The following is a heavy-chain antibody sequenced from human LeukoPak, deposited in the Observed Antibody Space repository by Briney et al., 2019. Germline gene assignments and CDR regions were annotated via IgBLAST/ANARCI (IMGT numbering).Heavy chain of an antibody. CDR2: ISAYNGNT. CDR3: ARFCTNGVCILDAFDI. Sequence: ASVKVSCKASGYTFTSYGISWVRQAPGQGLEWMGWISAYNGNTNYAQKLQGRVTMTTDTSTSTAYMELRSLRSDDTAVYYCARFCTNGVCILDAFDIWGQGTMVTVSS. D-gene: IGHD2-8*01. CDR1: GYTFTSYG. V-gene: IGHV1-18*01. J-gene: IGHJ3*02.